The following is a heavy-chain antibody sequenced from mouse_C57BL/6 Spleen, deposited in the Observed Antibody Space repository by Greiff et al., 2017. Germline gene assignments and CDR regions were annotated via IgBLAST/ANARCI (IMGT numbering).Heavy chain of an antibody. J-gene: IGHJ4*01. CDR1: GFTFSDYY. V-gene: IGHV5-16*01. Sequence: EVKLVESEGGLVQPGRSMKLSCTASGFTFSDYYMAWVRQVPEKGLEWVANINYDGSSTYYLDSLKSRFIISRDNAKNILYLQMSSLKSEDTATYYCARGSNYGRAMDYWGQGTSVTVSS. D-gene: IGHD1-1*01. CDR2: INYDGSST. CDR3: ARGSNYGRAMDY.